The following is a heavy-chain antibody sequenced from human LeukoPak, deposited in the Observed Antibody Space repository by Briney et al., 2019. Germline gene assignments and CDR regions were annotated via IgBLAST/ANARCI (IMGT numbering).Heavy chain of an antibody. CDR1: GFTFSSYS. Sequence: PGGSLRLSCAASGFTFSSYSMNSVRRAPGKGLEWVSSISSSSSYIYYADSVKGRFTISRDNAKNSLYLQMNSLRAEDTAVYYCARGSSSSSGYWGQGTLVTVSS. D-gene: IGHD6-6*01. CDR2: ISSSSSYI. J-gene: IGHJ4*02. CDR3: ARGSSSSSGY. V-gene: IGHV3-21*01.